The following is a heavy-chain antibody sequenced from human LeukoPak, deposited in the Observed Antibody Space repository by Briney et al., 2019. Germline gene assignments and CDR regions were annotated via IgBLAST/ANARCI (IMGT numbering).Heavy chain of an antibody. J-gene: IGHJ3*02. Sequence: GGSLRLSCAASGFTVSSNYMSWVRQAPGKVLEWVSVIYSGGIYNDGTTNYGDSVKGRFTISRDNSKNTLYLQMNSLRAEDTAVYYCARRELLGYSYGLRTFNIWGQGTTVTVSS. CDR3: ARRELLGYSYGLRTFNI. D-gene: IGHD5-18*01. V-gene: IGHV3-66*04. CDR1: GFTVSSNY. CDR2: IYSGGIYNDGTT.